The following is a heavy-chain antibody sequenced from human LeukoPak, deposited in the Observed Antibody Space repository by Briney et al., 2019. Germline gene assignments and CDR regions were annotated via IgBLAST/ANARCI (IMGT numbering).Heavy chain of an antibody. J-gene: IGHJ4*02. CDR2: INHSGCT. Sequence: SETLSLTCAVYGGSFSGYYWSWIRQPPGKGLEWIGEINHSGCTNYNPSLKSRVTISVDTSKNQFSLKLSSVTAADTAVYYCARVEMATISLDYWGQGTLVTVSS. V-gene: IGHV4-34*01. CDR1: GGSFSGYY. D-gene: IGHD5-24*01. CDR3: ARVEMATISLDY.